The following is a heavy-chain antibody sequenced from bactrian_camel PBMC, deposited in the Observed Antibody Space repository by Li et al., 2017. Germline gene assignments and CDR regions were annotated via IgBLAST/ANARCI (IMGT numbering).Heavy chain of an antibody. J-gene: IGHJ4*01. CDR3: AADSDWSCRLRLGTRSQYAY. CDR1: GKIYSNYC. V-gene: IGHV3S53*01. D-gene: IGHD5*01. Sequence: VQLVESGGGSVQPGGSLTLTCAASGKIYSNYCMGWFRQAPGKERERVALIDSDGTTNVADSVKGRFTISLGSGVNTLDLQMNSLRPEDTAMYYCAADSDWSCRLRLGTRSQYAYWGQGTQVTVS. CDR2: IDSDGTT.